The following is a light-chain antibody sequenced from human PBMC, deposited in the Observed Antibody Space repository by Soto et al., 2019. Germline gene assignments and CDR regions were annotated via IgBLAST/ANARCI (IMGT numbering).Light chain of an antibody. V-gene: IGKV1-5*03. CDR2: KAS. Sequence: DIQMTQSPSTRSASVGDRVTITCRASQSISSCLAWYQQKPGKAPKLLIYKASNLETGGPSRFSGSGSGTEFTLTISSLQPDDFANYYCQHYSGYPWTFGQGTKVEIK. J-gene: IGKJ1*01. CDR3: QHYSGYPWT. CDR1: QSISSC.